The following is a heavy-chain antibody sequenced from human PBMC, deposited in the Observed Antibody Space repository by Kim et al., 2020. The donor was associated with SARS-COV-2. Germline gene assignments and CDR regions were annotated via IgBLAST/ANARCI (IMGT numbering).Heavy chain of an antibody. CDR2: ISGTGTIT. D-gene: IGHD2-15*01. J-gene: IGHJ3*02. V-gene: IGHV3-48*04. Sequence: GGSLRLSCATSGFTLSLYSMNWVRQSPGKGLEWVSHISGTGTITKHADSVRGRFTISRDNATHSLFLQMNGVRAEDTAVYYCVRENYWAFDIWGQGSMVT. CDR3: VRENYWAFDI. CDR1: GFTLSLYS.